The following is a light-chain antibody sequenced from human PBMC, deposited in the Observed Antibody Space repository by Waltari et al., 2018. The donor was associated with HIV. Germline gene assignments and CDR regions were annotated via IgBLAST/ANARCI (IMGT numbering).Light chain of an antibody. Sequence: DVQMTQSPSNLSASVGDTVVITCRASKNIDNWLAWYHQRPGRAPKLLIYRTSVLESGVSSRFSGSGSGTEFTLTIRSLQPDDVGTYFCQQYSTHYGFGQGTRVE. J-gene: IGKJ2*01. CDR1: KNIDNW. CDR3: QQYSTHYG. CDR2: RTS. V-gene: IGKV1-5*03.